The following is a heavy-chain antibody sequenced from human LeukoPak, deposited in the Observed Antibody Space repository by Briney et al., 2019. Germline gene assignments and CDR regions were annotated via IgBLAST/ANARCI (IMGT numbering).Heavy chain of an antibody. D-gene: IGHD3-10*01. CDR3: ARVRTHYYGSGSYAY. CDR1: GDSITSDHY. CDR2: IYHSGNT. V-gene: IGHV4-30-4*08. Sequence: PSETLSLTCTVSGDSITSDHYWTWIRQPPGKGLEWIAYIYHSGNTYYNPSLRSRVTKSVATSKNQFSLEVKSVTAADTAVYYCARVRTHYYGSGSYAYWGQGTLVTVSS. J-gene: IGHJ4*02.